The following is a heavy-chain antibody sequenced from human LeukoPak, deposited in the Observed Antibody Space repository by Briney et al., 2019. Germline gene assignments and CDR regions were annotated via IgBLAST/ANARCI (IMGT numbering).Heavy chain of an antibody. CDR2: INSDGSST. CDR3: ARVSHGGSYGY. CDR1: GFTFSRYW. Sequence: GGSLRLSCAASGFTFSRYWMHWVRQAPGKGLVWVSRINSDGSSTSYADSVKGRFTISRDNAKNSLYLQMNSLRAEDTAVYYCARVSHGGSYGYWGQGTLVTVSS. D-gene: IGHD1-26*01. V-gene: IGHV3-74*01. J-gene: IGHJ4*02.